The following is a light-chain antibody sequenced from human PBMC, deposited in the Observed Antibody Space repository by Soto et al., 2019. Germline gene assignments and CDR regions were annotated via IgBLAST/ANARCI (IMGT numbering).Light chain of an antibody. CDR1: SSDVGSYAL. CDR2: EGS. V-gene: IGLV2-23*01. Sequence: QSALTQPASVSGSPGQSITIPCTGTSSDVGSYALVSWFQQHLGKAPKAIIYEGSKRPSGVSNRFSGSNSRNTASLTISGLQAEDGSDYYCCSYAGSSAVVFGGGTKLTVL. J-gene: IGLJ2*01. CDR3: CSYAGSSAVV.